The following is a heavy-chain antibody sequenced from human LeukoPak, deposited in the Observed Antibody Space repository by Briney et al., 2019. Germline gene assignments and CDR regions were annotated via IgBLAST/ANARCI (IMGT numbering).Heavy chain of an antibody. D-gene: IGHD3-16*01. CDR1: GGSISSGGYY. Sequence: SETLSLTCTVSGGSISSGGYYWSWIRQPPGKGLEWIGYIYHSGNTFYKPSLTSRVTISIDTSKNQFSLKLNSMTAADTAVYYCAREETSTVWDWGQGTLVTVSS. CDR2: IYHSGNT. V-gene: IGHV4-30-2*01. J-gene: IGHJ4*02. CDR3: AREETSTVWD.